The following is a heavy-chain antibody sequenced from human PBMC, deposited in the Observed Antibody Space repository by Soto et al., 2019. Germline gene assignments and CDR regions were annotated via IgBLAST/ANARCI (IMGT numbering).Heavy chain of an antibody. CDR1: GFSLSTSGVG. V-gene: IGHV2-5*01. J-gene: IGHJ4*02. CDR2: IYLNDDK. D-gene: IGHD2-2*01. CDR3: AHNSRMGYQLQIDY. Sequence: GPTLVYPTQTLTLTCTFSGFSLSTSGVGVGWIRQPQGKALEWLALIYLNDDKRYSPSLKSRLTITKDTSKNQVVLTMTNMDPVDTATYYCAHNSRMGYQLQIDYWAQGTLVTVSS.